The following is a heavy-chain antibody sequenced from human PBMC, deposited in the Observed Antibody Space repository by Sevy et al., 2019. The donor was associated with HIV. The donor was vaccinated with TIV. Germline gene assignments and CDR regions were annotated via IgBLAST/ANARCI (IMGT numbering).Heavy chain of an antibody. Sequence: GGSLRLSCAASGFSFTSYSMNWVRQAPGKGLEWVSYISSSSTIYYADSVKGRFTISRDNAKNSLYLQMNSLRAEDTAVYYCARDIPADSSGLFDYWGQGTLVTVSS. D-gene: IGHD6-19*01. CDR3: ARDIPADSSGLFDY. CDR1: GFSFTSYS. J-gene: IGHJ4*02. CDR2: ISSSSTI. V-gene: IGHV3-48*01.